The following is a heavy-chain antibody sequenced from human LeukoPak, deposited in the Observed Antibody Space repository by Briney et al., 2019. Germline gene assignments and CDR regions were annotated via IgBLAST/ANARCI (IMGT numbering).Heavy chain of an antibody. V-gene: IGHV4-59*01. CDR2: ISNIGST. CDR1: GASISSYF. Sequence: PSETLSLTCTVSGASISSYFWTWLRQSPGKGLEWIGYISNIGSTNYNPSLKSRVTISGDTSKNQFSLKLSSVTAADTAVYYCTRDRSALDTWGQGTMVTVSS. CDR3: TRDRSALDT. J-gene: IGHJ3*02.